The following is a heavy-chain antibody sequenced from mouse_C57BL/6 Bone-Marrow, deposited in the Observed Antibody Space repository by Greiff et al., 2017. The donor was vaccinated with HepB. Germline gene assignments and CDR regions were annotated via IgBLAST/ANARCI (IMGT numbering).Heavy chain of an antibody. CDR2: INPNNGGT. CDR1: GYTFTDYN. D-gene: IGHD2-5*01. CDR3: ARNYSNYHYYAMDY. J-gene: IGHJ4*01. V-gene: IGHV1-18*01. Sequence: EVQLVESGPELVKPGASVKIPCKASGYTFTDYNMDWVKQSHGKSLEWIGDINPNNGGTIYNQKFKGKATLTVDKSSSTAYMELRSLTSEDTAVYYCARNYSNYHYYAMDYWGQGTSVTVSS.